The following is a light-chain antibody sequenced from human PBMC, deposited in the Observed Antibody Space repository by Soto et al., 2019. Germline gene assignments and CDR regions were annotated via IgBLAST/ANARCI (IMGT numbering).Light chain of an antibody. Sequence: DIQMTQSPSTLSASVGDRVTITCRASQSLSSWLAWYQQKPGKAPKLLIYKASSLESGVTSRFNGSGSGTEFTLTISSLQADDFATYYCLQYNSYPWAFGQGTKVEIK. V-gene: IGKV1-5*03. CDR1: QSLSSW. CDR2: KAS. CDR3: LQYNSYPWA. J-gene: IGKJ1*01.